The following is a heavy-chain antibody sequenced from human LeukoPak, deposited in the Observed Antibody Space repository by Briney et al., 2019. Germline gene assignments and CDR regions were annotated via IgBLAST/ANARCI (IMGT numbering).Heavy chain of an antibody. V-gene: IGHV4-4*07. Sequence: SETLSLTCTVSGDSITSYYWSWIRQPPGKGLEWIGRIYTSGSTNYNPSLLSRVTMSVDTSKNKFPLKLSSTISAVTTVHYFTREAAHFDYGGQGTLVAVSS. CDR1: GDSITSYY. CDR3: TREAAHFDY. CDR2: IYTSGST. J-gene: IGHJ4*02.